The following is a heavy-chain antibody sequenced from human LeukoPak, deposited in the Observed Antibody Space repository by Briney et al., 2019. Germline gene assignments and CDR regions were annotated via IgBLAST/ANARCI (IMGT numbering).Heavy chain of an antibody. V-gene: IGHV4-31*03. Sequence: PSETLSLTCTVSGGSISSGGYYWSWIRQHPGKGLEWLGYIYYSGSTYYNPSLKSRVTISVDTSKNQFSLKLSSVTAADTAVYYCARAPIVGATTNYYYYYMDVWGKGTTVTVSS. CDR2: IYYSGST. J-gene: IGHJ6*03. D-gene: IGHD1-26*01. CDR1: GGSISSGGYY. CDR3: ARAPIVGATTNYYYYYMDV.